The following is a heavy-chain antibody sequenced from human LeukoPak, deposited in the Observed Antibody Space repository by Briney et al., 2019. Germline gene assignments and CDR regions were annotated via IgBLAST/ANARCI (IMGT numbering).Heavy chain of an antibody. V-gene: IGHV3-30*04. J-gene: IGHJ6*03. D-gene: IGHD6-19*01. CDR1: GFTFSSYA. Sequence: GGTLRLSCAASGFTFSSYAMHWVRQAPGKGLEWVAVISYDGSNKYYADSVKGRFTISRDNSKNTLYLQMNSLRAEDTAVYYCARDSYSSGWYALYYYYYYMDVWGKGTTVTISS. CDR3: ARDSYSSGWYALYYYYYYMDV. CDR2: ISYDGSNK.